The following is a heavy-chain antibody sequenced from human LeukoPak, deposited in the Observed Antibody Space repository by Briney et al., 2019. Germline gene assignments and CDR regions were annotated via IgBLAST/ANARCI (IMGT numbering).Heavy chain of an antibody. V-gene: IGHV5-10-1*01. D-gene: IGHD6-19*01. CDR2: IDPSDSYT. CDR1: GYSFTSYW. CDR3: ARHIISSGWYGGVDY. J-gene: IGHJ4*02. Sequence: GESLKISCKGSGYSFTSYWISWVRQMPGKGLEWMGRIDPSDSYTNYSPSFQGHVTISADKSISTAYLQWSSLKGSDTAMYYCARHIISSGWYGGVDYWGQGTLVTVSS.